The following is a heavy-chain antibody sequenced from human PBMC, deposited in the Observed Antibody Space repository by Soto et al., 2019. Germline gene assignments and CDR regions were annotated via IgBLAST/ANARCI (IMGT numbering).Heavy chain of an antibody. CDR3: AAESSSRYYYYGMDV. V-gene: IGHV1-58*01. Sequence: SVKVSCKASGFTFTSSAVQWVRQARGQRLEWIGWIVVGSGNTNYAQKFQERVTITRDMSTSTAYMELSSLRSEDTAVYYCAAESSSRYYYYGMDVWGQGTTVTVSS. J-gene: IGHJ6*02. D-gene: IGHD6-6*01. CDR1: GFTFTSSA. CDR2: IVVGSGNT.